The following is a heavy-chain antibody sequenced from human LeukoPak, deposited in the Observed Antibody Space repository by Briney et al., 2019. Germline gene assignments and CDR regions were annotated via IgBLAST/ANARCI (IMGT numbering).Heavy chain of an antibody. D-gene: IGHD2-15*01. CDR2: INLVGIT. CDR1: GGSLRGHF. J-gene: IGHJ4*02. V-gene: IGHV4-34*01. CDR3: ARFKTADEDDSAFDH. Sequence: PSETLSLTCAVSGGSLRGHFWTWIRQPPGMGLEWIGEINLVGITTYNKSLGSRVSISMDTSNSQFSLRLQSVTAADTAVHFCARFKTADEDDSAFDHWGQGSLVIVSS.